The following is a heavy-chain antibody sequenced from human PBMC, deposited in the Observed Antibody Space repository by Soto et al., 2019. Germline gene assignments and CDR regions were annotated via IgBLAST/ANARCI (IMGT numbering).Heavy chain of an antibody. CDR3: AKQGGSSYYFDY. J-gene: IGHJ4*02. CDR1: GFTISSSA. CDR2: ISGSGGST. D-gene: IGHD1-26*01. V-gene: IGHV3-23*01. Sequence: GGSMILSCAAAGFTISSSAMSRVSKAPGKGLEWVSAISGSGGSTYYADSVKGRFTISRDNSKNTLYLQMNSLRAEDTAVYYCAKQGGSSYYFDYCGQGTLVNVSS.